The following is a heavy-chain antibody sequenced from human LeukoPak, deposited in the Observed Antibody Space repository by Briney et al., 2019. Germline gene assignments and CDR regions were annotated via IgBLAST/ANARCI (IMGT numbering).Heavy chain of an antibody. J-gene: IGHJ4*02. V-gene: IGHV3-23*01. CDR1: GFTFTTYA. CDR2: ISGGGDST. Sequence: GGSLRLSCAASGFTFTTYAMSWVRQAPGKGLEWVSEISGGGDSTYYADSVKGRFTISRDNAENMLYLQMNSLRAEDTAVYYCAEVSWITGPGFGYWGEETLVTVSS. CDR3: AEVSWITGPGFGY. D-gene: IGHD5-12*01.